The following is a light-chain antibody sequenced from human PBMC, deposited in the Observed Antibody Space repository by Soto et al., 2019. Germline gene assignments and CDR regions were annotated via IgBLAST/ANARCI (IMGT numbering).Light chain of an antibody. CDR2: VNSDGSH. CDR1: SGHSSYA. Sequence: QLVLTQSPSASASLGASVKLTCTLSSGHSSYAIAWHQQQPEKGPRYLMKVNSDGSHSKGDGIPDRFSGSSSGAERYLTISCLQSEDEADYYCQTWGTGIVVFGGGTKLTVL. CDR3: QTWGTGIVV. J-gene: IGLJ2*01. V-gene: IGLV4-69*01.